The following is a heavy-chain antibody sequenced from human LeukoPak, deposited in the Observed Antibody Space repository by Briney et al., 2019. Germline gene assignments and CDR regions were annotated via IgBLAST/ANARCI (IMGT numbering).Heavy chain of an antibody. CDR3: AKDSGPPPQRIPDY. CDR2: ISGSGGST. J-gene: IGHJ4*02. CDR1: GFTFSSYA. V-gene: IGHV3-23*01. Sequence: PGGSLRLSCAASGFTFSSYAMSWVRQAPGKGLEWVSAISGSGGSTYYADSVKGRFTISRDNSKNTLYLQMNSLRAEDTAVCYCAKDSGPPPQRIPDYWGQGTLVTVSS.